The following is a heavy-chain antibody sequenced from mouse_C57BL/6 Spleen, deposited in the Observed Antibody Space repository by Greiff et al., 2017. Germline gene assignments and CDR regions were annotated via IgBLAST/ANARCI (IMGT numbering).Heavy chain of an antibody. V-gene: IGHV1-50*01. D-gene: IGHD2-5*01. CDR2: IDPSDSYT. Sequence: QVQLQQPGAELVKPGASVKLSCKASGYTFTSYWMQWVKQRPGQGLEWIGEIDPSDSYTNYNEKFKGKATLTVDTSSSTAYRQLSSLTSEDSAVYYCASRGFYSNSFAYWGQGTLVTVSA. CDR1: GYTFTSYW. CDR3: ASRGFYSNSFAY. J-gene: IGHJ3*01.